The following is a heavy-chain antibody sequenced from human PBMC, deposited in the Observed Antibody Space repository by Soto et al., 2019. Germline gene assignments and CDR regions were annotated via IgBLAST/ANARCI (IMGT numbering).Heavy chain of an antibody. D-gene: IGHD3-22*01. CDR3: ARPDYYDTYYFDY. V-gene: IGHV5-51*01. CDR2: IYPGDSDT. J-gene: IGHJ4*02. Sequence: QMPGKGLEWMGIIYPGDSDTRYSPSFQGQVTISADKSISTAYLQWSSLKASDTAMYYCARPDYYDTYYFDYWGQGTLVTVSS.